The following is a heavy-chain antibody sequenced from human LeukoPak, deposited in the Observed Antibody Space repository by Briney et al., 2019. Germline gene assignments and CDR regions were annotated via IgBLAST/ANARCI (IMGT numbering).Heavy chain of an antibody. Sequence: PGGSLRLSCAASGFTFSSYAMHWVRQAPGKGLEWVAVISYDGSNKYYADCVKGRFTIYRDNSKNTLSLQMTSLRAEDTAVYYCAREFPLNYYDSRALGAFDIWGQGTMVAVSS. CDR3: AREFPLNYYDSRALGAFDI. V-gene: IGHV3-30-3*01. J-gene: IGHJ3*02. CDR2: ISYDGSNK. D-gene: IGHD3-22*01. CDR1: GFTFSSYA.